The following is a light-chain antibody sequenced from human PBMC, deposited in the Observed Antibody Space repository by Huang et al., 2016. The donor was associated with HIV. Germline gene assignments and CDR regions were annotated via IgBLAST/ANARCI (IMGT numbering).Light chain of an antibody. CDR2: AAS. CDR3: HQYGTSPYT. V-gene: IGKV3-20*01. J-gene: IGKJ2*01. CDR1: QSLSPSF. Sequence: EVLLTQSPGTLSSSPGERVTVSCRARQSLSPSFVAWYQQRPGQAPRLLIYAASTRASGIPDRFSGSGSGTDFTLTINRLEPSDFALYYCHQYGTSPYTFGQGTNLDVK.